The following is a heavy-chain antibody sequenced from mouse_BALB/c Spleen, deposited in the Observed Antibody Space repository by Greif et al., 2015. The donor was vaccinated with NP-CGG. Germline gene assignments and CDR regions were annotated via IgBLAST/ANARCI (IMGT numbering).Heavy chain of an antibody. D-gene: IGHD2-4*01. J-gene: IGHJ3*01. CDR3: ARPLYYDYDGAWFAY. Sequence: EVQLVESGGGLVQPGGSLRLSCATSGFTFTDYYMSWVRQPPGKALEWLGFIRNKANGYTTEYSASVKGRFTISRDNSQSILYLQMNALRAEDSATYYCARPLYYDYDGAWFAYWGQGTLVTVSA. V-gene: IGHV7-3*02. CDR1: GFTFTDYY. CDR2: IRNKANGYTT.